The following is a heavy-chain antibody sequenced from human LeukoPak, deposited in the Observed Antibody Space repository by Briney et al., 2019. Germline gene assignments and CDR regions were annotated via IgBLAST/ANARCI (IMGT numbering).Heavy chain of an antibody. V-gene: IGHV3-7*01. J-gene: IGHJ6*03. CDR2: IKQDGSEK. Sequence: GGSLRLSCAASGFTFSSYWMSWVRQAPGKGLEWVANIKQDGSEKYYVDSVKGRFTISRDNAKNTLYLQMNSLRAEDTAVYYCARGGEDGDYIDYYYYYMDVWGKGTTVTVSS. CDR3: ARGGEDGDYIDYYYYYMDV. CDR1: GFTFSSYW. D-gene: IGHD4-17*01.